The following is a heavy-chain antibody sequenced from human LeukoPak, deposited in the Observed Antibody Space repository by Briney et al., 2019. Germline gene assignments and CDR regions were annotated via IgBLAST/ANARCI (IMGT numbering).Heavy chain of an antibody. D-gene: IGHD3-9*01. J-gene: IGHJ3*02. CDR2: ISAYNGNT. CDR3: ARVVPDILTGYYSAFDI. V-gene: IGHV1-18*01. Sequence: GASVKVSCKASGYTLTSYGISWVRQAPGQGLEWMGWISAYNGNTNYAQKLQGRVTMTTDTSTSTAYMELRSLRSDDTAVYYCARVVPDILTGYYSAFDIWGQGTMVTVSS. CDR1: GYTLTSYG.